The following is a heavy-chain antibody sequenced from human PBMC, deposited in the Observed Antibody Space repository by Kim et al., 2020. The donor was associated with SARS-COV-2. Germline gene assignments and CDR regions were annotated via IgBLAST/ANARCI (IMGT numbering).Heavy chain of an antibody. J-gene: IGHJ4*02. Sequence: ASVKVSCKASGYTFTSYAMHWVRQAPGQRLEWMGWINAGNGNTKYSQKFQGRVTITRDTSASTAYMELSSLRSEDTAVYYCARDIRTYDSSGYKDYWGQGPLVTVSS. V-gene: IGHV1-3*01. CDR1: GYTFTSYA. CDR2: INAGNGNT. CDR3: ARDIRTYDSSGYKDY. D-gene: IGHD3-22*01.